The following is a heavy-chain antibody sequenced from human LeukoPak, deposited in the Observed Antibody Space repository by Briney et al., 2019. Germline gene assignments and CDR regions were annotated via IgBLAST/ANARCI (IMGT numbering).Heavy chain of an antibody. CDR2: IRDKANNFAT. J-gene: IGHJ4*02. Sequence: PGGSLRLSCAASGFTFSSYWMSWVRQASGKGLEWVGRIRDKANNFATEYVASVKGRFTFSRDDSKNTAYLQMNSLRTEDSAVYYCARLSGVPGGTFDYWGQGALVSVSS. CDR3: ARLSGVPGGTFDY. CDR1: GFTFSSYW. V-gene: IGHV3-73*01. D-gene: IGHD3-9*01.